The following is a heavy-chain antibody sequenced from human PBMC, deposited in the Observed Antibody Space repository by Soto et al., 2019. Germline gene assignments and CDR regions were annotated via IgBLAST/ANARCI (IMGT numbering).Heavy chain of an antibody. J-gene: IGHJ5*02. CDR3: ARDPVDGYAFFDS. V-gene: IGHV4-39*07. Sequence: PSETLSLTCTVSGGSISSSSYYWGWIRQPPGKGLEWIGCFYYSGSTKYNPSLKSRVTISVDTSEKQSSLKLTSVTAADTAVYWCARDPVDGYAFFDSWGQGALVTVSS. CDR2: FYYSGST. D-gene: IGHD5-12*01. CDR1: GGSISSSSYY.